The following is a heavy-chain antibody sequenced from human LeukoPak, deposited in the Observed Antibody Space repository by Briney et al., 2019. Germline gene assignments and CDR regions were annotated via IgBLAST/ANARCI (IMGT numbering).Heavy chain of an antibody. Sequence: PSETLSLTCTVSGGSISSHYWTWIRQPPGKGLEWIGEINPRGSTNYNPSLESRVTVSADTSRNQLSLSLTSVTAADSAVYFCARGLQQGSAWSWGPKEKSYQYMDVWGTGTTVIVSS. D-gene: IGHD6-19*01. J-gene: IGHJ6*04. CDR2: INPRGST. CDR3: ARGLQQGSAWSWGPKEKSYQYMDV. V-gene: IGHV4-34*01. CDR1: GGSISSHY.